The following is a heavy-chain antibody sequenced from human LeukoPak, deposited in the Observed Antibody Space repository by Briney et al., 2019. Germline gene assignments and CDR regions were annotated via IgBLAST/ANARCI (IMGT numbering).Heavy chain of an antibody. J-gene: IGHJ5*02. CDR2: INHSGST. CDR3: ARHPADYGGNIWFDP. D-gene: IGHD4-23*01. V-gene: IGHV4-34*01. CDR1: GGSFSGYY. Sequence: SETLSLTCAVYGGSFSGYYWSWIRQPPGKGLEWIGEINHSGSTNYNPSLKSRVTISVDTSKNQFPLKLSSVTAADTAVYYCARHPADYGGNIWFDPWGQGTLVTVSS.